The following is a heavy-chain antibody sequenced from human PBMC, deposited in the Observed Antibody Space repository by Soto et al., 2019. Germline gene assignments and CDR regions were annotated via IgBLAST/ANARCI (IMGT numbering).Heavy chain of an antibody. CDR1: GYTFTGYY. CDR2: INPNRGGT. D-gene: IGHD3-3*01. J-gene: IGHJ4*02. CDR3: ARTMGSRFLEWLLFNY. V-gene: IGHV1-2*02. Sequence: GASVKVSCKASGYTFTGYYMHWVRQAPGQGLEWMGWINPNRGGTNYAQKFQGRVTMTRDTSISTAYMELSRLRSDDTAVYYCARTMGSRFLEWLLFNYWGQGTLVTVSS.